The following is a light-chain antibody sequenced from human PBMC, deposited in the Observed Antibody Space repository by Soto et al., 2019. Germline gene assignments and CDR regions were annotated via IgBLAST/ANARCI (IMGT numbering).Light chain of an antibody. V-gene: IGKV3-20*01. CDR3: QQYGRPPPYT. Sequence: EIVLTQSPGTLSLSPGERATISCRASQRVRSSYLAWYQQKPGQAPRLLIYGATSRATGIPDRISGSGSGTDFTLTISRLEPEDFAVYYCQQYGRPPPYTFGQGTKLEIK. CDR1: QRVRSSY. J-gene: IGKJ2*01. CDR2: GAT.